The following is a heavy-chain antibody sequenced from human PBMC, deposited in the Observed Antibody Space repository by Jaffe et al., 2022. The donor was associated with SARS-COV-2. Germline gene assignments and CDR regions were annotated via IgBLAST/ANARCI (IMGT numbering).Heavy chain of an antibody. V-gene: IGHV3-21*01. D-gene: IGHD3-22*01. J-gene: IGHJ4*02. Sequence: EVQLVESGGGLVKPGGSLRLSCAASGFTFSSYSMNWVRQAPGKGLEWVSSISSSSSYIYYADSVKGRFTISRDNAKNSLYLQMNSLRAEDTAVYYCARATTMIVVVINDYWGQGTLVTVSS. CDR2: ISSSSSYI. CDR3: ARATTMIVVVINDY. CDR1: GFTFSSYS.